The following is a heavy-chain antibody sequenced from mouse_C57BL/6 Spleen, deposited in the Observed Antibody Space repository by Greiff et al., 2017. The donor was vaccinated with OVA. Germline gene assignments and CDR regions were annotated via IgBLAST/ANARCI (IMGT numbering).Heavy chain of an antibody. J-gene: IGHJ3*01. Sequence: VQLQQFGAELARPGASVKLSCKASGYTFTSYGLSWVKQRTGQGLEWIGEIYPRSGNTYYNEKFKGKATLTADKSSSTAYMELRSLTSEDSAVYFCARNYDGYYTFAYWGQGTLVTVSA. D-gene: IGHD2-3*01. CDR3: ARNYDGYYTFAY. CDR1: GYTFTSYG. CDR2: IYPRSGNT. V-gene: IGHV1-81*01.